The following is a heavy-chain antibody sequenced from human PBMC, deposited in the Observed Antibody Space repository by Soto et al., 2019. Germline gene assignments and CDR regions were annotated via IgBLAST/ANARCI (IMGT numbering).Heavy chain of an antibody. V-gene: IGHV3-30-3*01. CDR2: ISYDGSNK. Sequence: QVQLVESGGGVVQPGRSLRLSCAASGFTFSSYAMHWVRQAPGKGLEWVAVISYDGSNKYYADSVKGRFTISRDNSKNTLYLQMNSLRAEDTAVYYCARGSKWLLTQGHDAFDIWGQGTMVTVSS. J-gene: IGHJ3*02. D-gene: IGHD6-19*01. CDR3: ARGSKWLLTQGHDAFDI. CDR1: GFTFSSYA.